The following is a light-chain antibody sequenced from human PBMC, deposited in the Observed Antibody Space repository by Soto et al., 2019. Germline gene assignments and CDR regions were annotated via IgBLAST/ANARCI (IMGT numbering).Light chain of an antibody. V-gene: IGKV3-20*01. CDR3: QQYGSSPIT. Sequence: EIVLTPSPGTLSLSPGERATLCCRASQTISSSYLAWYQQTPGQAPRLLIYDASSRATGIPDRFSGSGSGTDFILTISSLEPEDFALYYCQQYGSSPITFGQGTRREIK. CDR2: DAS. J-gene: IGKJ5*01. CDR1: QTISSSY.